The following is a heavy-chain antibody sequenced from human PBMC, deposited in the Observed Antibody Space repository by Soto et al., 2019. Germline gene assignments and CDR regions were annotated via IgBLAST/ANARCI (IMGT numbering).Heavy chain of an antibody. J-gene: IGHJ4*02. CDR1: GGSISSGGYY. V-gene: IGHV4-31*03. D-gene: IGHD3-22*01. CDR2: IYYSGST. Sequence: SETLSLTCTVSGGSISSGGYYWSWIRQHPGKGLEWIGYIYYSGSTYYNPSLKSRVTISVDTSKNQFSLKLSSVTAADTAVYYCARVSYYYDSSPLDYWGQGTLVTAPQ. CDR3: ARVSYYYDSSPLDY.